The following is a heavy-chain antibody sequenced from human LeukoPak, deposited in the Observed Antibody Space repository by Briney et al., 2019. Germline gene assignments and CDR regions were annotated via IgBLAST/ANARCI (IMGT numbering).Heavy chain of an antibody. D-gene: IGHD2-15*01. Sequence: GASVKVSCKASGYTFTGYYMHWVRQAPGQWLEWMGWINPNSGGTNYAQKFQGRVTMTRDTSISTAYMELSRLRSDDTAVYYCARGYCSGGSCQMSHFDNWGQGTLVTVSS. J-gene: IGHJ4*02. CDR2: INPNSGGT. CDR1: GYTFTGYY. V-gene: IGHV1-2*02. CDR3: ARGYCSGGSCQMSHFDN.